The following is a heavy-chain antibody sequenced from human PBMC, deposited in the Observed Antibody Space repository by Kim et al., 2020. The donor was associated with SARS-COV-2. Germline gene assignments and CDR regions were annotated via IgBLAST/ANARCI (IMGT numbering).Heavy chain of an antibody. J-gene: IGHJ5*02. V-gene: IGHV3-21*01. CDR1: GFTFNNYR. D-gene: IGHD6-19*01. CDR2: ISTSNNYR. CDR3: ARWSAVPGTGYFDP. Sequence: GGSLRLSCAASGFTFNNYRMSWVRQAPGKGLEWVSYISTSNNYRYYIDSVKGRFTISRDNAKNSLYLQMDSLRAEDTAVYYCARWSAVPGTGYFDPWGQGTLVTVSS.